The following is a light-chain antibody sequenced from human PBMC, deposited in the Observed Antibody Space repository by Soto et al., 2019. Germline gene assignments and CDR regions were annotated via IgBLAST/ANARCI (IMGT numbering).Light chain of an antibody. V-gene: IGKV3-11*01. J-gene: IGKJ5*01. CDR1: QSVSSY. CDR3: QQRSNWPSIT. CDR2: DAS. Sequence: EIVLTQSPATLSLSPGERATLSCRASQSVSSYLAWYQQKPGQAPRLLIYDASNRATGIPARFSGSGSGTDFTLTINRLEPEDFAVYYCQQRSNWPSITFGQGTRLEI.